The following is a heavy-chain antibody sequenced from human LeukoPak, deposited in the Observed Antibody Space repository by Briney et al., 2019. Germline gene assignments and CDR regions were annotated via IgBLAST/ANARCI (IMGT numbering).Heavy chain of an antibody. Sequence: GASVKVSCKASGYTFTIYGISWVRQAPGQGLEWMGWISAYNGNTNYAPKLKGRVTMTTATSPSTAYMALRSLRSDDTAVYYCARDNLQAAVGPSFDYWGPGTLVTVSS. V-gene: IGHV1-18*01. CDR1: GYTFTIYG. CDR2: ISAYNGNT. D-gene: IGHD6-13*01. J-gene: IGHJ4*02. CDR3: ARDNLQAAVGPSFDY.